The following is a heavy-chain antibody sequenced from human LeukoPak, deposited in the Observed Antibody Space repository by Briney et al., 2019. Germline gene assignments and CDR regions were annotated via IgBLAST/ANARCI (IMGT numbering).Heavy chain of an antibody. J-gene: IGHJ4*02. Sequence: SETLSLTCTVSGGSISSGGYYWSWIRQHPGKGLEWIGYIYYSGSTYYNPSLKSRVTISVDTSKNQFSLKLSSVTAADTAVYYCATHDCGDYVVDYWGQGTLVTVSS. V-gene: IGHV4-31*03. D-gene: IGHD4-17*01. CDR1: GGSISSGGYY. CDR3: ATHDCGDYVVDY. CDR2: IYYSGST.